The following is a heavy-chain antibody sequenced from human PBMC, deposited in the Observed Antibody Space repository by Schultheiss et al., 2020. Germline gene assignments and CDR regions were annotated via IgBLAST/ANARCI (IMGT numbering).Heavy chain of an antibody. CDR2: IYTSGST. CDR1: GGSISSYY. D-gene: IGHD4-17*01. V-gene: IGHV4-4*07. CDR3: ARGPEYGDYARYNWFDP. Sequence: SQTLSLTCTVSGGSISSYYWSWIRQPAGKGLEWIGRIYTSGSTNYNPSLKSRVTISVDTSKNQFSLKLSSVTAADTAVYYCARGPEYGDYARYNWFDPWGQGTLVTVSS. J-gene: IGHJ5*02.